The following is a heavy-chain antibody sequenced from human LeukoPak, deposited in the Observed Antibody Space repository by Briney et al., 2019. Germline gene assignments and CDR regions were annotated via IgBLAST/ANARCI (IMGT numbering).Heavy chain of an antibody. CDR1: GFTFSSYA. D-gene: IGHD3-3*01. CDR3: AKGGYRDYYDFWSGIVDY. V-gene: IGHV3-23*01. J-gene: IGHJ4*02. Sequence: PGGSLRLSCAASGFTFSSYAMSWVRQAPGKGLEWVSAISGSGGSTYYADSVKGRFTISRDNSKNTLYLQMNSLRAEDTAVYYCAKGGYRDYYDFWSGIVDYWGQGTLVTVSS. CDR2: ISGSGGST.